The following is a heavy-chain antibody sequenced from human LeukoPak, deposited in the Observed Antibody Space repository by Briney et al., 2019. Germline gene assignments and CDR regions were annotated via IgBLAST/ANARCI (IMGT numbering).Heavy chain of an antibody. CDR3: AGRRITMVRGVMAIDY. Sequence: KPSETLSLTCAVYGGSFSGYYWSWIRQPPGKGLEWIGYIYYSGSTNYNPSLKSRVTISVDTSKNQFSLKLSSVTAADTAVYYCAGRRITMVRGVMAIDYWGQGTLVTVSS. D-gene: IGHD3-10*01. CDR1: GGSFSGYY. CDR2: IYYSGST. V-gene: IGHV4-59*01. J-gene: IGHJ4*02.